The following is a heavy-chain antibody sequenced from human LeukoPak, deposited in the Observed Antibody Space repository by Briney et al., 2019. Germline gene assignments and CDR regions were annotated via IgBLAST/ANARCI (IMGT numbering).Heavy chain of an antibody. V-gene: IGHV3-23*01. CDR1: GFTFSSYA. J-gene: IGHJ4*02. D-gene: IGHD1-26*01. CDR2: ISGSGGST. Sequence: GGSLRLSCAASGFTFSSYAMSWVRQAPGKGLEWVSAISGSGGSTYYADSVKGRFTISRDNSKNTLYLQMNSLRAEDTAVYYCAKDPRQWELPSYFDYWGQGTLVTVSS. CDR3: AKDPRQWELPSYFDY.